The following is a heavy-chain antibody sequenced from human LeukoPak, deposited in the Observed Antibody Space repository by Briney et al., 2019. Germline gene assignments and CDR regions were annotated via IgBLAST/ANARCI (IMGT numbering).Heavy chain of an antibody. Sequence: SETLSPTCAVYGGSFSGYYWSWIRQPPGKGLEWIGEINHSGSTNYNPSLKSRVTISVDTSKNQFSLKLSSVTAADTAVYYCARGRYQGSYFDYWGQGTLVTVSS. V-gene: IGHV4-34*01. CDR2: INHSGST. CDR1: GGSFSGYY. J-gene: IGHJ4*02. D-gene: IGHD2-2*01. CDR3: ARGRYQGSYFDY.